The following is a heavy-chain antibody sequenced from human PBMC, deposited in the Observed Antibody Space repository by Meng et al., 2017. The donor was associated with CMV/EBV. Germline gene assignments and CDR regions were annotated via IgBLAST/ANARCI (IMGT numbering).Heavy chain of an antibody. V-gene: IGHV3-48*04. Sequence: GGSLRLSCAASGFTFSSYSMNWVRQAPGKGLEWVSYISSSSSTIYYADSVKGRFTISRDNAKNSLYPQMNSLRAEDTAVYYCARAVGETVVPAAASYFDLWGRGTLVTVSS. CDR3: ARAVGETVVPAAASYFDL. CDR1: GFTFSSYS. CDR2: ISSSSSTI. J-gene: IGHJ2*01. D-gene: IGHD2-2*01.